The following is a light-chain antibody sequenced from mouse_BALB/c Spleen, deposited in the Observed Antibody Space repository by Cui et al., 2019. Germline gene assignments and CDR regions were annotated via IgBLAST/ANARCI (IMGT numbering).Light chain of an antibody. CDR1: QGVGTA. V-gene: IGKV6-23*01. CDR2: WAS. J-gene: IGKJ1*01. Sequence: DIVMTQSHKFMSTSVGDRVSITCKASQGVGTAVAWYQQKPGQSPKLLIYWASTRHTGVPDRFTGSGSGTDFTLTISNVQSEDLADYFCQQYSSYPWTFGGGTKLEIK. CDR3: QQYSSYPWT.